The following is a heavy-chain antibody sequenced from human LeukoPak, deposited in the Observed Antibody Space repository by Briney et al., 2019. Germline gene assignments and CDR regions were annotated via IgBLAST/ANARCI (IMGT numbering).Heavy chain of an antibody. J-gene: IGHJ5*02. CDR3: ARRDYAAWFDP. D-gene: IGHD4/OR15-4a*01. CDR2: VYYSGSL. Sequence: PSETLSLTCSVSGASIDSGDSGGYYWAWLRQPPGKGLEWIGSVYYSGSLKYNPSLKGRVSISRDMSKNQFFLNLNSVNATDTAVYYCARRDYAAWFDPWGQGTFVTVSS. V-gene: IGHV4-39*07. CDR1: GASIDSGDSGGYY.